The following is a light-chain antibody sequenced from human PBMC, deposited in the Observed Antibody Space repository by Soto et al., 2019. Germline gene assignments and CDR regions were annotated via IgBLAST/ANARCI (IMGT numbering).Light chain of an antibody. J-gene: IGLJ3*02. CDR1: SSDVGGYNY. CDR2: DVN. CDR3: YSRAGSGPPWV. V-gene: IGLV2-23*02. Sequence: QSALTQPASVSGSPGQSITISCTGTSSDVGGYNYVSWYQQHPGKAPKLMIYDVNKRPSGVSNRFSGSKSGNTASLTISGLQAEDEADYYCYSRAGSGPPWVFGGGTQLTVL.